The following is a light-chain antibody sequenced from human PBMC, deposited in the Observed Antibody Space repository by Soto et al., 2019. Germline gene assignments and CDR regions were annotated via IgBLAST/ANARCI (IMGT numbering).Light chain of an antibody. CDR3: QQYGDSPDTDRWT. CDR1: QSVRSSS. Sequence: EIVLTQSPGTLSLSPGERASLSCRASQSVRSSSLAWYQQKPGQPPRLLIYGASSRATGIPDRFSGSGSGADFTLTISILGPEAFAVDFCQQYGDSPDTDRWTFGPGTKVEIK. J-gene: IGKJ1*01. V-gene: IGKV3-20*01. CDR2: GAS.